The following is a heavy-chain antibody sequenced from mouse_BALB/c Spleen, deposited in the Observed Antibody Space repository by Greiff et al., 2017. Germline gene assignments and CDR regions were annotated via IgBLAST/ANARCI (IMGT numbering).Heavy chain of an antibody. J-gene: IGHJ3*01. D-gene: IGHD1-1*01. CDR3: NAESLYGSSYGFAY. CDR1: GFNIKDYY. V-gene: IGHV14-4*02. CDR2: IDPENGDT. Sequence: EVQLQQSGAELVRSGASVKLSCTASGFNIKDYYMHWVKQRPEQGLEWIGWIDPENGDTEYAPKFQGKATMTADTSSNTAYLQLSSLTSEDTAVYYCNAESLYGSSYGFAYWGQGTLVTVSA.